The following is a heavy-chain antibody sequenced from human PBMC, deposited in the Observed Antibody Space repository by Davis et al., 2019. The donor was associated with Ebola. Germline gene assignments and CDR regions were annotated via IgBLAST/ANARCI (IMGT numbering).Heavy chain of an antibody. V-gene: IGHV4-34*01. CDR1: GGSFSGYY. Sequence: GSLRLSCAVYGGSFSGYYWSWIRQPPGKGLEWIGEINHSGSTNYNPSLKSRVTMSVDTSKNQFSLKVRSVTAADTAVYYCARYRPSFSSSWPNNWFDPWGQGTLVTVSS. D-gene: IGHD6-13*01. CDR2: INHSGST. J-gene: IGHJ5*02. CDR3: ARYRPSFSSSWPNNWFDP.